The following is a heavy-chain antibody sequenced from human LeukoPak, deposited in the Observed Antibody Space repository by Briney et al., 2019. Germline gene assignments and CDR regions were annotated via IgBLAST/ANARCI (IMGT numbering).Heavy chain of an antibody. J-gene: IGHJ4*02. D-gene: IGHD4-23*01. CDR1: GGSITSDNYY. V-gene: IGHV4-39*06. Sequence: SETLSLTCTVSGGSITSDNYYWGWMRQTPGKGLDWIGSIYDSASTNYNPSLKSRVTISLDTSKNQVTLRLTAVTAADTAVYYCARCRDGGRGEAADYWGQGTQVTVSS. CDR2: IYDSAST. CDR3: ARCRDGGRGEAADY.